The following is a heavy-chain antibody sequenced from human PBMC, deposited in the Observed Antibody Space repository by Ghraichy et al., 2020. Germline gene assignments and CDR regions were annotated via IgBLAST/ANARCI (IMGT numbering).Heavy chain of an antibody. V-gene: IGHV4-34*01. D-gene: IGHD2-15*01. CDR3: ARGYCSDGSCYSGDSFDF. Sequence: SETLSLTCAVYVGSFSGYYWTWIRQPPGKGLEWIGDINHSGSTNYNPSLKSRVTISVDTSKNQFSLKLTSVTAADTAVYYCARGYCSDGSCYSGDSFDFWGQGTLVTVSS. CDR2: INHSGST. J-gene: IGHJ4*02. CDR1: VGSFSGYY.